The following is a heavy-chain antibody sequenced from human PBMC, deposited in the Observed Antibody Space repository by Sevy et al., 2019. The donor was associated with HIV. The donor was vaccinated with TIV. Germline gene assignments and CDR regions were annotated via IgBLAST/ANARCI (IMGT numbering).Heavy chain of an antibody. Sequence: SETLFLTCTVSGGSISSGNYYWSWIRQPAGKGLEWIGRIHASGSTNYKSSLKSRVTMSVDTSKNQFSPRVTSVTAADTAVYYCARLVREGATYPDYWGQGTLVTVSS. J-gene: IGHJ4*02. CDR2: IHASGST. CDR1: GGSISSGNYY. D-gene: IGHD1-26*01. CDR3: ARLVREGATYPDY. V-gene: IGHV4-61*02.